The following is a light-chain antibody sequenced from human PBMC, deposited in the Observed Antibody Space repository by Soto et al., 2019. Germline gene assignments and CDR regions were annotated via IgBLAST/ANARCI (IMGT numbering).Light chain of an antibody. CDR3: SSYTTTTRL. V-gene: IGLV2-14*01. CDR2: EVS. J-gene: IGLJ3*02. CDR1: SSDIGSNNY. Sequence: QSALTQPASVSGSPGQSITISCNGTSSDIGSNNYVSWFQQRPGKAPTLIIYEVSNRPSGVSTHFSGSKSGNTASLTISGLLPEDEAEYYCSSYTTTTRLFGGGTKVTVL.